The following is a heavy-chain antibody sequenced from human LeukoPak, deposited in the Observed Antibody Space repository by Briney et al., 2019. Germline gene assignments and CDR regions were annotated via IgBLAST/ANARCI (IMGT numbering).Heavy chain of an antibody. D-gene: IGHD3-16*02. V-gene: IGHV3-30*02. Sequence: QPGGSLRLSCAASGFTFSSYGMHSVRQAPGKGLEWVAFIRYDGSNKYYADSVKGRFTISRDNSKNTLYLQMNSLRAEDTAVYYCAKEMHDYVWGSYRAPYDAFDIWGQGTMVTVSS. CDR3: AKEMHDYVWGSYRAPYDAFDI. CDR1: GFTFSSYG. J-gene: IGHJ3*02. CDR2: IRYDGSNK.